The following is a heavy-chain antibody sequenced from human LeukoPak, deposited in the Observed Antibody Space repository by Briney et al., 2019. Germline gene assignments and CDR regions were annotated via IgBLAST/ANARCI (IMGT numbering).Heavy chain of an antibody. CDR3: AEGWSDYFDY. CDR1: GFTFSSYA. Sequence: PGGSLRLSCAASGFTFSSYAMNWVRQAPGKGLEWVSTVSDSGSSTYYADSVKGRFTISRDNSKNTLYLQMNSLRAEDTAVYYCAEGWSDYFDYWGQGTLVTVSS. D-gene: IGHD3-3*01. CDR2: VSDSGSST. J-gene: IGHJ4*02. V-gene: IGHV3-23*01.